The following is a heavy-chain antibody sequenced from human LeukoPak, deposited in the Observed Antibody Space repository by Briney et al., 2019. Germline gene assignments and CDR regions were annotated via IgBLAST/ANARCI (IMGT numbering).Heavy chain of an antibody. V-gene: IGHV4-4*07. D-gene: IGHD6-13*01. J-gene: IGHJ2*01. CDR2: ISISEST. Sequence: SETLSLTCTVSGGSITSYYWSWVRQPAGKGLEWIGRISISESTNYNPSLKSRVTMSVDTSKNQFSLKLSSVTAADTAVYYCARVSSSWYEDWYFDLWGRGTLVSVSS. CDR3: ARVSSSWYEDWYFDL. CDR1: GGSITSYY.